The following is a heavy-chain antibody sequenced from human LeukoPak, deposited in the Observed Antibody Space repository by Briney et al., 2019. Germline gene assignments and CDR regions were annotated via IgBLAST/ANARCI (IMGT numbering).Heavy chain of an antibody. CDR3: ARDPSGYGSGSYPFDY. CDR1: GFTFSSYS. V-gene: IGHV3-21*01. Sequence: GGSLRLSCAASGFTFSSYSMNWVRQAPGKGLEWVSSISSSSSYIYYADSVKGRFTISRDNAKNSLYLQMSSLRAEDTAVYYCARDPSGYGSGSYPFDYWGQGTLVTVSS. J-gene: IGHJ4*02. CDR2: ISSSSSYI. D-gene: IGHD3-10*01.